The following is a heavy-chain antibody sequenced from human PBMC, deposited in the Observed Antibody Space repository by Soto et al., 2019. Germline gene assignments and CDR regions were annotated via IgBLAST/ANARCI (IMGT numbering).Heavy chain of an antibody. Sequence: SVKVSCKASGFTFTSSAVQWVRQARGQRLEWIGWIVVGSGNTNYAQKFQERVTITRDMSTSTAYLELSSLRSEDTAVYYFAADHDFWSGNDYYYYYGMDVWGQGTTVTVS. J-gene: IGHJ6*02. D-gene: IGHD3-3*01. CDR3: AADHDFWSGNDYYYYYGMDV. CDR2: IVVGSGNT. V-gene: IGHV1-58*01. CDR1: GFTFTSSA.